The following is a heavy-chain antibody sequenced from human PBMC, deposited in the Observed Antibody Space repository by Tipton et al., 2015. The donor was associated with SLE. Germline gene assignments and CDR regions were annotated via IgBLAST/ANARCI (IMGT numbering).Heavy chain of an antibody. CDR2: IYRSGSA. D-gene: IGHD2-15*01. CDR3: ARNCFFSPDY. Sequence: TLSLTCAVSSGSISSSDWWSWVRQPPGKGLEWIGEIYRSGSATYNPSLKSRVTISMDKSKDQFSLNLASVTPADTAVYYCARNCFFSPDYWGQGTLVTVSS. CDR1: SGSISSSDW. J-gene: IGHJ4*02. V-gene: IGHV4-4*02.